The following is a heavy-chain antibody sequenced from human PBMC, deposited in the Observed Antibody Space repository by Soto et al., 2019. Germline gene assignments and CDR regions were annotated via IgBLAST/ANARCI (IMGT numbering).Heavy chain of an antibody. D-gene: IGHD4-17*01. J-gene: IGHJ4*02. CDR3: VKASDFGDYLFGY. Sequence: PVGSLRLSCSASGFTFSSYAMHWVRQAPGKGLEYGSAISSNGGSTYYADSVKGRFTISRDNSKNTLYLQMSSLRAEDMAVYYCVKASDFGDYLFGYWGQGTLVTVSS. CDR2: ISSNGGST. CDR1: GFTFSSYA. V-gene: IGHV3-64D*06.